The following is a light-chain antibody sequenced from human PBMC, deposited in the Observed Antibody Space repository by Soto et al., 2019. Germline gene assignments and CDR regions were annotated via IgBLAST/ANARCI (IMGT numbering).Light chain of an antibody. CDR1: SSDVGGDNY. J-gene: IGLJ3*02. CDR3: SSTRM. CDR2: EVT. Sequence: QSVLTQPPSASGSPRQSVTISCTGTSSDVGGDNYVCWYQQHPGKAPKLIIHEVTKRPSGVPDRFSGSKSGNTASLTVSGLQAEDEADYYCSSTRMFGGGTKLTVL. V-gene: IGLV2-8*01.